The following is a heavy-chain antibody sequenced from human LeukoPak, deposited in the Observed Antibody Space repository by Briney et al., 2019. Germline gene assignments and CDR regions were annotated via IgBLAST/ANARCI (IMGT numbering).Heavy chain of an antibody. D-gene: IGHD6-13*01. CDR2: IYYSGST. CDR1: GGSISSYY. Sequence: KTSETLSLTCTVSGGSISSYYWSWIRQPPGQGLEWIGYIYYSGSTYYNPSLKSRVTISVDTSKNQFSLKLSSVTAADTAVYYCARAVGSSFPFDYWGQGTLVTVSS. CDR3: ARAVGSSFPFDY. V-gene: IGHV4-59*01. J-gene: IGHJ4*02.